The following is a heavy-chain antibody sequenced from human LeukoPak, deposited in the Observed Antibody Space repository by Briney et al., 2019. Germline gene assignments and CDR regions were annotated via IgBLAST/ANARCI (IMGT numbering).Heavy chain of an antibody. CDR1: GFTFDDYG. CDR3: ARAVPTGIAAAGTTFGALDY. V-gene: IGHV3-20*04. D-gene: IGHD6-13*01. Sequence: PGGSLRLSCAASGFTFDDYGMSWVRQAPGKGLEWVSGINWNGGSTGYADSVKGRFTISRDNAKNSLYLQMNSLRAEDTALYYCARAVPTGIAAAGTTFGALDYWGQGTLVTVSS. J-gene: IGHJ4*02. CDR2: INWNGGST.